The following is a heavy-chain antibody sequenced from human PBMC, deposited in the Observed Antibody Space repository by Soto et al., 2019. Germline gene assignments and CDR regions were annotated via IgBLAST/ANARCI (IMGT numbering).Heavy chain of an antibody. Sequence: ASVKVSCKASGYTLTGYYMHWVRQAPGQGLEWMGWINPNSGGTNYAQKFQGRVTMTRDTSISTAYMELSRLRSDDTAVYYCARGRYCSSTSCYYYYGMDVWGQGTTVTVSS. J-gene: IGHJ6*02. V-gene: IGHV1-2*02. CDR1: GYTLTGYY. CDR2: INPNSGGT. CDR3: ARGRYCSSTSCYYYYGMDV. D-gene: IGHD2-2*01.